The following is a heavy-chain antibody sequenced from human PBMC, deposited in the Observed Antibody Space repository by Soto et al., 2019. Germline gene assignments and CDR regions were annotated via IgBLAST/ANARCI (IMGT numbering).Heavy chain of an antibody. CDR1: GFTVDGNY. V-gene: IGHV3-11*05. CDR3: ARGRGAAADYFDF. J-gene: IGHJ4*02. D-gene: IGHD6-13*01. Sequence: PGGSLRLSCAASGFTVDGNYVSWVRQAPGKGLEWVSYISSSTSHTNYADSVKGRFTISRDNAKNSLFLQMNSLRAEDTAVYYCARGRGAAADYFDFWGQGTLVTVSS. CDR2: ISSSTSHT.